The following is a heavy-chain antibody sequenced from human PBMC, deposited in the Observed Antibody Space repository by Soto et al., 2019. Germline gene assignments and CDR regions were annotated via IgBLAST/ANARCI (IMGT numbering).Heavy chain of an antibody. D-gene: IGHD3-22*01. CDR2: ISAYNGNT. Sequence: ASVKVSCKASGYTFTSYGISWVRQAPGQGLEWMGWISAYNGNTNYAQKLQGRVTMTTDTSTSTAYMELRSLRSDDTAVYYCARDYYDSSGYYYNDAFDIWGQGTMVTV. CDR1: GYTFTSYG. V-gene: IGHV1-18*04. CDR3: ARDYYDSSGYYYNDAFDI. J-gene: IGHJ3*02.